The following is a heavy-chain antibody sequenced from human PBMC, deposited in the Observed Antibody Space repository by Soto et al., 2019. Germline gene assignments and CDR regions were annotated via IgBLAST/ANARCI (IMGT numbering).Heavy chain of an antibody. J-gene: IGHJ5*02. CDR2: IYYSGST. V-gene: IGHV4-39*01. CDR3: AILGERGLLWFGDPSGP. D-gene: IGHD3-10*01. Sequence: QLQLQESGPGLVKPSETLSLTCTVSGGSISSSSYYWGWIRQPPGKGLEWIGSIYYSGSTYYNPSLRSRVTISVDTSKNQFSLKLSSVTAADTAVYYCAILGERGLLWFGDPSGPWGQGTLVTVSS. CDR1: GGSISSSSYY.